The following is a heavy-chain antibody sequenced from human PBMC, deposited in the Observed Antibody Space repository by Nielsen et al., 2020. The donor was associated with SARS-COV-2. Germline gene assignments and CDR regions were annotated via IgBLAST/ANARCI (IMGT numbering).Heavy chain of an antibody. Sequence: GESLKISCAASGFTFSSYSMNWVRQAPGKGLEWVSSISSSSSYIYYADSVKGRFTISRDNSKNTLYLQMSSLRVEDTAVYYCVKDSVGSSAPGYFDYWGQGTLVTVSS. CDR1: GFTFSSYS. V-gene: IGHV3-21*01. D-gene: IGHD6-6*01. CDR3: VKDSVGSSAPGYFDY. J-gene: IGHJ4*02. CDR2: ISSSSSYI.